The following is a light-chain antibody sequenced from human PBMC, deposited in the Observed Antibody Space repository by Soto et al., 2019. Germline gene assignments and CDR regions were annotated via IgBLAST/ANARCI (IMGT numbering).Light chain of an antibody. Sequence: SYELTQPLSVSVALGQTARITCGGNNIGCKIVHWYQQKPGQAPVLVIYRDANRPSGIPERFSGSNAGNTATLTISRAQAGDEADYYCQVWDSSTVVFGPGTKVTVL. CDR2: RDA. V-gene: IGLV3-9*01. J-gene: IGLJ1*01. CDR3: QVWDSSTVV. CDR1: NIGCKI.